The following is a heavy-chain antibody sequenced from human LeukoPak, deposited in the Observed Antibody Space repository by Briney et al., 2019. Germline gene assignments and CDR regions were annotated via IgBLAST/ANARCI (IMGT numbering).Heavy chain of an antibody. CDR1: GFTFSSYA. J-gene: IGHJ4*02. V-gene: IGHV3-30*02. Sequence: PGGSLRLSCAASGFTFSSYAMSWVRQAPGKGLEWVAFIRYDGSNKYYADSVKGRFTISRDNSKNALYLQMNSLRAEDTAVYYCAKDNAAGTAFDYWGQGTLVTVSS. CDR3: AKDNAAGTAFDY. CDR2: IRYDGSNK. D-gene: IGHD6-13*01.